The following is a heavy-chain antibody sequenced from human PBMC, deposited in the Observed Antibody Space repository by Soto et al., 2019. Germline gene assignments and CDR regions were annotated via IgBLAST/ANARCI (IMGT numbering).Heavy chain of an antibody. V-gene: IGHV1-18*01. Sequence: GASVKVSCKASGYTFTSYGISWVRQAPGQGLEWMGWISAYNGNTNYAQKLQGRDTMTKDTSTSTTYKELRSLRSEDTAVYYCARDERITIFGVVIPTTIFDYWGQGTLVTVSS. D-gene: IGHD3-3*01. CDR2: ISAYNGNT. J-gene: IGHJ4*02. CDR3: ARDERITIFGVVIPTTIFDY. CDR1: GYTFTSYG.